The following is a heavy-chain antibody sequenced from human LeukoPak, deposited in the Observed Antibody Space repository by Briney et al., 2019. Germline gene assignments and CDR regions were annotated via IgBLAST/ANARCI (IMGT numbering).Heavy chain of an antibody. J-gene: IGHJ5*02. CDR2: FSSTSSYK. V-gene: IGHV3-21*01. D-gene: IGHD3-22*01. CDR3: ARGAPDSSGYYPNWLDP. Sequence: GSLRLSCAASGFTLNSYGMNWVRQAPGKGLEWVSSFSSTSSYKYYADSLKGRFTISRDNAKNSLYLQMNSLRAEDTAVYYCARGAPDSSGYYPNWLDPWGQGTLVTVSS. CDR1: GFTLNSYG.